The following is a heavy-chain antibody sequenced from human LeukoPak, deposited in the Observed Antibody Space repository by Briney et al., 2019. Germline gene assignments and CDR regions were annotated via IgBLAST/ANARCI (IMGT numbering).Heavy chain of an antibody. J-gene: IGHJ4*02. V-gene: IGHV1-69*04. CDR2: IIPILGIT. D-gene: IGHD5-18*01. CDR1: GYTFTSYA. CDR3: AREGYSYGFVPYYFDY. Sequence: EASVKVSCKASGYTFTSYAISWVRQAPGQGLEWMGRIIPILGITNYAQKFQGRVTITADKSTSTAYMELSSLRSEDTAVYYCAREGYSYGFVPYYFDYWGQGTLVTVSS.